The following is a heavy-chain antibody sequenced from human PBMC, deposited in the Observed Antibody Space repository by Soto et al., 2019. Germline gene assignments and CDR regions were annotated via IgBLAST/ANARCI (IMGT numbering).Heavy chain of an antibody. V-gene: IGHV4-39*01. CDR2: IYYSGST. D-gene: IGHD3-10*01. J-gene: IGHJ4*02. Sequence: TLSLTCTVSGGSISSSSYYWGWIRQPPGKGLEWIGSIYYSGSTYYNPSLKSRVTISVDTSKNQFSLKLSSVTAADTAVYYCASYGSGSFDYWGQGTLVTVSS. CDR3: ASYGSGSFDY. CDR1: GGSISSSSYY.